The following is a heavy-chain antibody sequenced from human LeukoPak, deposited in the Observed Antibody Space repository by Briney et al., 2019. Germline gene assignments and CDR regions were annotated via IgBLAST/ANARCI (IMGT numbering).Heavy chain of an antibody. V-gene: IGHV3-30*02. J-gene: IGHJ4*02. CDR1: GFTFSSYG. CDR2: IRYDGSNK. Sequence: PGGSLRLSCAASGFTFSSYGMHWVRQAPGKWLEWVAFIRYDGSNKYYADSVKGRFTISRDNSKNTLYLQMNSLRAEDTAVYYCAQDANSGYDYVGVLDYWGQGTLVTVSS. D-gene: IGHD5-12*01. CDR3: AQDANSGYDYVGVLDY.